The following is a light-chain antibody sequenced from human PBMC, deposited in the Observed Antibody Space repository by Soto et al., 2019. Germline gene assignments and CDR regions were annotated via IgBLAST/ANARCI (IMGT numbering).Light chain of an antibody. V-gene: IGKV1-5*01. J-gene: IGKJ1*01. CDR1: QSISSW. CDR2: DAS. Sequence: DIQLTPSPSTQSAFVGDRCTSACRASQSISSWLAWYQQKPGKAPKLLIYDASSMETGVPSRFSGSGSGTEFTLTISSLQPDDFATYYCQQYNSYSWTFGQGTKVDI. CDR3: QQYNSYSWT.